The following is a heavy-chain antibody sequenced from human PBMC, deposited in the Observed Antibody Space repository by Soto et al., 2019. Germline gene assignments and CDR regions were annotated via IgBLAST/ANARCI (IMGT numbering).Heavy chain of an antibody. Sequence: SVKVSCKASGGTFSSYAISWVRQAPGQGLEWMGGIIPIFGTANYAQKFQGRVAITADESTSTAYMELSSLRSEDTAVYYCARDRLVFDSSGYASLLYYYYGMDVWGQGTTVTVSS. CDR1: GGTFSSYA. CDR2: IIPIFGTA. D-gene: IGHD3-22*01. J-gene: IGHJ6*02. CDR3: ARDRLVFDSSGYASLLYYYYGMDV. V-gene: IGHV1-69*13.